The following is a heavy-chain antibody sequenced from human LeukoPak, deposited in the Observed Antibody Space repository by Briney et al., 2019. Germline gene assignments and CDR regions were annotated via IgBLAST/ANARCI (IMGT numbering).Heavy chain of an antibody. CDR1: GGSISSSNW. CDR3: ARAGYGDINWFDP. CDR2: INHSGST. D-gene: IGHD4-17*01. J-gene: IGHJ5*02. V-gene: IGHV4-4*02. Sequence: SETLSLTCAVSGGSISSSNWWSWVRQPPGKGLEWIGEINHSGSTNYNPSLKSRVTISVDTSKNQFSLKLSSVTAADTAVYYCARAGYGDINWFDPWGQGTLVTVSS.